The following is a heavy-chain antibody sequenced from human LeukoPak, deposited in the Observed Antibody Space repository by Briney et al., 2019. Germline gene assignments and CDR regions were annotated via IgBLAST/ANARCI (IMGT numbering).Heavy chain of an antibody. CDR1: GFTFTDFY. D-gene: IGHD3-10*01. V-gene: IGHV3-11*01. CDR2: ISISGTTI. J-gene: IGHJ2*01. Sequence: GSLRLSCAASGFTFTDFYMSWIRQAPGKGLEWVSYISISGTTIYYADSVKGRFTFSRDNAKNSLYLQMNSLRAEDTAVYYCAKDRRISPYWYFEIWGRGTLVTASS. CDR3: AKDRRISPYWYFEI.